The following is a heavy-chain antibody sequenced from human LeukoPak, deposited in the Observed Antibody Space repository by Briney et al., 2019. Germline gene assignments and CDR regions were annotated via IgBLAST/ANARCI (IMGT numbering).Heavy chain of an antibody. V-gene: IGHV4-61*02. D-gene: IGHD3-10*01. J-gene: IGHJ6*04. Sequence: SETLSLTCTVSGGSISSSTYFWGWIRQPAGKGLEWIGRIYSSGSTDYNPSLKSRVAISVDTSKNQFYLKLSSVTAADTAVYYCARDAPGVLDVWGKGTTVTIFS. CDR1: GGSISSSTYF. CDR3: ARDAPGVLDV. CDR2: IYSSGST.